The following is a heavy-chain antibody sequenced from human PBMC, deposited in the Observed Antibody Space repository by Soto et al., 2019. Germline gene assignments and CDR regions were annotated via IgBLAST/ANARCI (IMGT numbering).Heavy chain of an antibody. CDR3: ARRGGFITRVGGVIGRRPCMDV. V-gene: IGHV3-7*01. Sequence: PGGSLRLSCAASGFTFSSYWMSWVRQAPGKGLEWVANIKQDGSEKYYVDSVKGRFTISRDNAKNSLYLQMNSLRAEDTAVYYCARRGGFITRVGGVIGRRPCMDVGGKGTRVTVSS. CDR1: GFTFSSYW. D-gene: IGHD3-10*01. CDR2: IKQDGSEK. J-gene: IGHJ6*03.